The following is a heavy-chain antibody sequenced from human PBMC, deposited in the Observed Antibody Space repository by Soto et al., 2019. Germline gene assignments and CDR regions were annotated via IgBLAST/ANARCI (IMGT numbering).Heavy chain of an antibody. CDR1: GGTFSSYA. CDR2: IIPIFGTA. V-gene: IGHV1-69*13. J-gene: IGHJ4*02. CDR3: AREELSSSYRPLDY. Sequence: ASVKVSCKASGGTFSSYAISWVRQAPGQGLEWMGGIIPIFGTANYAQKFQGRVTITADESTSTAYMELSSLRSEDTAVYYCAREELSSSYRPLDYWGQGTLVTVSS. D-gene: IGHD6-13*01.